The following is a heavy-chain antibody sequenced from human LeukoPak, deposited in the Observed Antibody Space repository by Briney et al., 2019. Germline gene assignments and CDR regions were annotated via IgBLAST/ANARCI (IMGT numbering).Heavy chain of an antibody. CDR2: ISSSSSYI. J-gene: IGHJ4*02. CDR3: ARDRGYSYGHDY. Sequence: GGSLRLSCAASGFTFSSYSMNWVRQAPGKGLEWVSSISSSSSYIYYADSVKGRFTISRDNAKNSLYLQMNSLRAEETAVYYCARDRGYSYGHDYWGQGTLVTVSS. D-gene: IGHD5-18*01. CDR1: GFTFSSYS. V-gene: IGHV3-21*01.